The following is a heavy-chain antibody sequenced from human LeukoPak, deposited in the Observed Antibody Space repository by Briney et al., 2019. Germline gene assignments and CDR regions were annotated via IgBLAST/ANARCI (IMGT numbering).Heavy chain of an antibody. CDR2: ISGSGGNT. D-gene: IGHD1-26*01. Sequence: GGSLRLSCAASGFTFSDYAMNWVRQAPGKGLEWVSTISGSGGNTYYAGSVKGRFTISRDNSKNTLYLQMNSLRAEDTAVYYCAKGHSGSYNFDYWGQGTLVTVSS. V-gene: IGHV3-23*01. CDR3: AKGHSGSYNFDY. CDR1: GFTFSDYA. J-gene: IGHJ4*02.